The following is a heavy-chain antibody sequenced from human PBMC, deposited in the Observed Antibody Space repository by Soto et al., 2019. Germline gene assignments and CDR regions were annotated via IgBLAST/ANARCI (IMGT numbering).Heavy chain of an antibody. Sequence: GGSLRLSCVASAFSSSTSWMSWFRQAPGKGPEWVAIIRQDGSEKYYVESVKGRFTISRDSAKDSLSLQMNSLRVEDTAVYYCARGRGWLFDIRGPGTQVTVPS. V-gene: IGHV3-7*01. D-gene: IGHD6-19*01. CDR3: ARGRGWLFDI. J-gene: IGHJ4*02. CDR2: IRQDGSEK. CDR1: AFSSSTSW.